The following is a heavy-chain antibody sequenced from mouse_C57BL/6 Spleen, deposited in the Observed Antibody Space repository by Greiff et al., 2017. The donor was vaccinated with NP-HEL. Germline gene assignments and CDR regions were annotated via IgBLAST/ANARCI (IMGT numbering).Heavy chain of an antibody. CDR1: GFTFSDYG. D-gene: IGHD1-1*01. Sequence: EVQLMESGGGLVKPGGSLKLSCAASGFTFSDYGMHWVRQAPEKGLEWVAYISSGSSTIYYADTVKGRFTISRDNAKNTLFLQLTSLRSEATAMYYCERGYYGSHFDYWGKGTTLTVSS. CDR3: ERGYYGSHFDY. V-gene: IGHV5-17*01. J-gene: IGHJ2*01. CDR2: ISSGSSTI.